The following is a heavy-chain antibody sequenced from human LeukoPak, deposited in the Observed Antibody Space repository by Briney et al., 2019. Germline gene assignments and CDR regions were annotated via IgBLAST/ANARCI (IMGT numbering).Heavy chain of an antibody. V-gene: IGHV4-34*01. Sequence: SETLSLTCAVYGGSFSGYYWSWIRQPPGKGLEWIGEINHSGSTNYNPSLKSRVTISVDTSKNRFSLKLSSVTAADTAVYYCARGSKRLSSIDYWGQGTLVTVSS. CDR2: INHSGST. CDR3: ARGSKRLSSIDY. D-gene: IGHD6-6*01. J-gene: IGHJ4*02. CDR1: GGSFSGYY.